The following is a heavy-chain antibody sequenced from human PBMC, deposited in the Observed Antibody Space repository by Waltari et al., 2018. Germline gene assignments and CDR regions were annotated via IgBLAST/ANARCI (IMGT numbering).Heavy chain of an antibody. V-gene: IGHV3-23*01. CDR1: GFTFSSYA. Sequence: EVQLLESGGGLVQPGGSLRLSCAASGFTFSSYAMSWVRQAPGKGLEWVSAISGSGGSTYYADSVKGRFTISRDNSKNTRYLQMNSLRAEDTAVYYCAKTHRKNTVTTLYYFDYWGQGTLVTVSS. J-gene: IGHJ4*02. CDR2: ISGSGGST. CDR3: AKTHRKNTVTTLYYFDY. D-gene: IGHD4-17*01.